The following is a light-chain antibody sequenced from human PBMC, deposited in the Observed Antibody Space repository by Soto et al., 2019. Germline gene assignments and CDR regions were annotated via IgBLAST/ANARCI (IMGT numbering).Light chain of an antibody. V-gene: IGKV3-15*01. CDR2: GAS. CDR1: QSLNRD. J-gene: IGKJ1*01. Sequence: EIFLTQSPATLSMSPGERATLSCRASQSLNRDLAWYQQKPGRSPRLLIFGASIRATGIPARFSGSGSGTEFTLTIGSLQSEDCALYYCQQYNNWPGTFGQGTKVDI. CDR3: QQYNNWPGT.